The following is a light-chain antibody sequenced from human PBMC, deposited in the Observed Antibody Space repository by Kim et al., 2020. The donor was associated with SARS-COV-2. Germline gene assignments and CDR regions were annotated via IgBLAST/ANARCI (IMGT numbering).Light chain of an antibody. J-gene: IGLJ1*01. CDR2: QHP. V-gene: IGLV3-1*01. CDR1: KLGDPP. Sequence: SYELTQPPSVSVSPGQTASITCSGYKLGDPPPPRPHHTPPHPPAVVLYQHPQRPSAIPERFSRSNSGHTAPLTISGTQAMDEADYYCQAWDSSTHNYVFG. CDR3: QAWDSSTHNYV.